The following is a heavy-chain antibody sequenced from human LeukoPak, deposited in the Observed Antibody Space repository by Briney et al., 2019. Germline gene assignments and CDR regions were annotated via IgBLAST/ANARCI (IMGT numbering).Heavy chain of an antibody. D-gene: IGHD4-17*01. CDR1: GYTFTGYY. V-gene: IGHV1-2*06. J-gene: IGHJ4*02. CDR3: ASAAHMTTVTTSTDY. CDR2: INPNSGGT. Sequence: ASVKVSCKASGYTFTGYYVHWVRQAPGQGHEWVGRINPNSGGTNYAQKFQGRVTMTRDTSISTAYMELSRLRSDDTAVYYCASAAHMTTVTTSTDYWGQGTLVTVSS.